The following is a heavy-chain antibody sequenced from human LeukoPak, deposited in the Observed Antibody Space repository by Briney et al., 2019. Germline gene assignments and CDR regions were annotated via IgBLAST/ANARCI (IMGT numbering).Heavy chain of an antibody. J-gene: IGHJ4*02. D-gene: IGHD2-2*01. CDR2: IYYSGST. CDR1: GYSISSGYY. CDR3: ARHILVVPSYYFDY. V-gene: IGHV4-38-2*01. Sequence: PSETLSLTCAVSGYSISSGYYWGWIRQPPGKGLEWIGSIYYSGSTYYNPSLKSRVTISVDTSKNQFSLKLSSVTAADTAVYYCARHILVVPSYYFDYWGQGTLVTVSS.